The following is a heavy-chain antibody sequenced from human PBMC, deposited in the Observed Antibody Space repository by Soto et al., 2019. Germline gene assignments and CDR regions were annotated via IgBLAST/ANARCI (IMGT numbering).Heavy chain of an antibody. CDR3: ARGRYCLTGRCFPNWFDS. J-gene: IGHJ5*01. D-gene: IGHD2-15*01. CDR2: IYKSTTT. Sequence: SETLSLTCSVSGDSVSTVDYFWAWIRQPPGQALEYIGYIYKSTTTYYNPSFEGRVAISLDTSKSQFSLTVTSVTAADTAVYFCARGRYCLTGRCFPNWFDSWGQGTLVTVSS. V-gene: IGHV4-30-4*01. CDR1: GDSVSTVDYF.